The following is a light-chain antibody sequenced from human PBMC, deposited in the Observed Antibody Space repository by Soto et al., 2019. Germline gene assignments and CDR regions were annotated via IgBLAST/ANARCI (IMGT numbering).Light chain of an antibody. CDR2: DAS. Sequence: EVVLTQSPDTLSLPPGERATLSCRASQSISSSLAWYQQKPGQAPRLLIYDASTRATGIPARFSGSGSGTEFTLTISSLQSEDFAVYYCQQYNNWPPLTFGGGSKVDIK. J-gene: IGKJ4*01. CDR1: QSISSS. CDR3: QQYNNWPPLT. V-gene: IGKV3-15*01.